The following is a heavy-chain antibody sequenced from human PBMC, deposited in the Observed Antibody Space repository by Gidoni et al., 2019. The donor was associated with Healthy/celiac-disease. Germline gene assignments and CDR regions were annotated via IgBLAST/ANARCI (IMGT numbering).Heavy chain of an antibody. D-gene: IGHD2-15*01. CDR2: IYYSGST. J-gene: IGHJ4*02. CDR3: ARGRVLGYCSGGSCFPNFDY. Sequence: QLQLQESGPGLVKPSETLSLTCTVSGGSISSSSYYWGWIRQPPGKGLEWIGSIYYSGSTYYNPSLKSRVTISVDTSKNQFSLKLSSVTAADTAVYYCARGRVLGYCSGGSCFPNFDYWGQGTLVTVSS. V-gene: IGHV4-39*01. CDR1: GGSISSSSYY.